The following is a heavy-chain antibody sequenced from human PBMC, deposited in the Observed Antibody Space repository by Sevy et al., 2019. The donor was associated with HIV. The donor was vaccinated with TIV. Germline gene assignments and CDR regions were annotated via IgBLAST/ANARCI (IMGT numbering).Heavy chain of an antibody. CDR2: FDPEDGET. CDR3: ATTKDYYDSSGYPFDY. J-gene: IGHJ4*02. CDR1: GYTLTELS. V-gene: IGHV1-24*01. Sequence: ASVKVSCKVSGYTLTELSMHWVRQAPGKGLEWMGSFDPEDGETIYQQKFQGRVTLTEDTSTDTAYMELSSPRSDDTAVYYCATTKDYYDSSGYPFDYWGQGTLVTVSS. D-gene: IGHD3-22*01.